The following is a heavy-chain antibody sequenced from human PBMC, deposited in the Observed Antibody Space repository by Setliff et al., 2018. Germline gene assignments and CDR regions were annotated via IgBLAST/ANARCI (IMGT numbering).Heavy chain of an antibody. V-gene: IGHV5-10-1*01. CDR3: ARLRGATSYYYMDV. CDR2: IDPSDSYT. CDR1: GYSFTRNW. Sequence: GESLTISCKGSGYSFTRNWISWVRQMPGKGLEWMGRIDPSDSYTNYSPSFQGHVTISADKSISTAYVQWSNLKASDTAMYYCARLRGATSYYYMDVWGKGTTVTVSS. J-gene: IGHJ6*03. D-gene: IGHD1-26*01.